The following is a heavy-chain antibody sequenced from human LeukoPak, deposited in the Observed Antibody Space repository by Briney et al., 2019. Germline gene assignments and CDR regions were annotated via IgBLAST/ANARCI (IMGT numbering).Heavy chain of an antibody. CDR2: INTHNGDT. J-gene: IGHJ3*02. Sequence: ASVKVSCKASGYTFASFGITWVRQAPGQGLEWMGWINTHNGDTNYAQKLQGRVTMTTDTSTSTAYMELSRLRSDDTAVYYCARVYCSSTSCYTGIYAFDIWGQGTMVTVSS. V-gene: IGHV1-18*01. CDR1: GYTFASFG. D-gene: IGHD2-2*02. CDR3: ARVYCSSTSCYTGIYAFDI.